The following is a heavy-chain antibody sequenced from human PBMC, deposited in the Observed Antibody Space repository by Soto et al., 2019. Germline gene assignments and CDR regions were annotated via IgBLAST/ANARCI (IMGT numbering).Heavy chain of an antibody. V-gene: IGHV3-7*01. J-gene: IGHJ4*02. CDR3: ARLLGPAQFDS. Sequence: DVQLVESGGGLVQSGGSLTLSCAASGFTFSKYWMTWVRQAPGKGLEWVADIKEDGSQKNYMDSMKGRFTISRDNAENSLYLQMNSLRAEDTALYYCARLLGPAQFDSWCQGTLVTVSS. CDR2: IKEDGSQK. D-gene: IGHD2-2*01. CDR1: GFTFSKYW.